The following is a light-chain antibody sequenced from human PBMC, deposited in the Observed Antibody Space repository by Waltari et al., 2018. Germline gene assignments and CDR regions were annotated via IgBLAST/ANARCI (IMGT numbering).Light chain of an antibody. V-gene: IGKV3-20*01. Sequence: VLTLSPGPLPLSLGERAALSCRASQSVATYLAWYQQKTGQAPRLLIYGASSRATGVPDRFSASGSGTDFSLTISSLEPEDFAVYYCQHYGRLPVTFGQGTKVEIK. CDR3: QHYGRLPVT. CDR2: GAS. CDR1: QSVATY. J-gene: IGKJ1*01.